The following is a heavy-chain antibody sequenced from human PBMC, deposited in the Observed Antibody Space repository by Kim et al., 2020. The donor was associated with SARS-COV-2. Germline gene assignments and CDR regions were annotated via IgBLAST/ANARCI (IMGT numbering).Heavy chain of an antibody. Sequence: TYYADSVKGRFTISRDNSKNTLYLQMNSLRAEDTAVYYCARSDTAMVLFYWGQGTLVTVSS. D-gene: IGHD5-18*01. J-gene: IGHJ4*02. V-gene: IGHV3-53*01. CDR3: ARSDTAMVLFY. CDR2: T.